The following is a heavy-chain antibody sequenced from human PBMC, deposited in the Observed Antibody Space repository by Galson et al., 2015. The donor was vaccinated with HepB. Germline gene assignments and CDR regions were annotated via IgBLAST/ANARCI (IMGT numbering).Heavy chain of an antibody. CDR1: GFAFSSYG. D-gene: IGHD2-2*02. CDR2: ISYVGSNK. J-gene: IGHJ4*02. CDR3: AKRCDFSCSSTSCYTCFDY. Sequence: SLRLSCAASGFAFSSYGMHWVRQAPGKGLEWVSGISYVGSNKYYTDSVRGRFTISRDNSKNTLYLQMDSLRAEDTAVYYCAKRCDFSCSSTSCYTCFDYWGQGTLVTVSS. V-gene: IGHV3-30*18.